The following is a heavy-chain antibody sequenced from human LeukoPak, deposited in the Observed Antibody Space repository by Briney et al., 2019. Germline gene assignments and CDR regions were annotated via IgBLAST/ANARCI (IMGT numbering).Heavy chain of an antibody. CDR3: ARGRGVVVPAAIRGFAEYFQH. Sequence: SETLSLTCAVYGGSFSGYYWSWIRQPPGKGLEWIGEINHSGSTNYNPSLKSRVTISVDTSKNQFSLKLSSVTAADTAVYYCARGRGVVVPAAIRGFAEYFQHWGQGTLVTVSS. V-gene: IGHV4-34*01. J-gene: IGHJ1*01. D-gene: IGHD2-2*02. CDR2: INHSGST. CDR1: GGSFSGYY.